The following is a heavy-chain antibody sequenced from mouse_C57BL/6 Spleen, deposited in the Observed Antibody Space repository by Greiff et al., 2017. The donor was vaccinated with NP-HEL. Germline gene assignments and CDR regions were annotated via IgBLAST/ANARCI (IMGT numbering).Heavy chain of an antibody. CDR1: GYTFTSYW. D-gene: IGHD1-1*01. CDR3: ASFYYYGSSYGFAY. V-gene: IGHV1-55*01. CDR2: IYPGSGST. J-gene: IGHJ3*01. Sequence: QVRLQQSGAELVKPGASVKMSCKASGYTFTSYWITWVKQRPGQGLEWIGDIYPGSGSTNYNEKFKSKATLTVDTSSSTAYMQLSSLTSEDSAVYYCASFYYYGSSYGFAYWGQGTLVTVSA.